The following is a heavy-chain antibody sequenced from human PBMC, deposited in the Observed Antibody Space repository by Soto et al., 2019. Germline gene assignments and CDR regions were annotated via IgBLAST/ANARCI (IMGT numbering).Heavy chain of an antibody. CDR2: IIPIFGTA. J-gene: IGHJ4*02. D-gene: IGHD3-10*01. Sequence: GASVKVSCKASGGTFSSYAISWVRQAPGQGLEWMGGIIPIFGTANYAQKFQGRVTITADESTSTAYMELSSLRSEDTAVYYCARGLLYGSGTKQAGHFDYRGQGTLVTVSS. CDR3: ARGLLYGSGTKQAGHFDY. CDR1: GGTFSSYA. V-gene: IGHV1-69*13.